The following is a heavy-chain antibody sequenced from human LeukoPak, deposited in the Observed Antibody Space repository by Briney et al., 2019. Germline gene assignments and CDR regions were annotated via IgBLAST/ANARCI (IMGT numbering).Heavy chain of an antibody. CDR1: GFTFSTYE. CDR2: INGDGSST. D-gene: IGHD3-10*01. V-gene: IGHV3-74*01. J-gene: IGHJ4*02. Sequence: GGSLRLSCAASGFTFSTYEMNWVRQAPGKGLVWVSRINGDGSSTSYADSVKGRFTISRDNAKNTLYLQMNSLRAEDTAVYYCAGGSAMVRGDSWGQGTLVTVSS. CDR3: AGGSAMVRGDS.